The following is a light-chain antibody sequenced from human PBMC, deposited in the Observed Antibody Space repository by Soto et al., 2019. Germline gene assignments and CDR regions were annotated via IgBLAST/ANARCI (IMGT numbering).Light chain of an antibody. J-gene: IGLJ3*02. V-gene: IGLV2-14*01. CDR2: DVS. CDR1: SSDVGGYNY. CDR3: SSYRSSSTWV. Sequence: QSALTQPASVSGSPGQSITISCTGTSSDVGGYNYVSWYQQHPGKAPKLIIYDVSNRPSGVSNRFSGSKSGNTASLTISGLQAEDEADYYCSSYRSSSTWVFGGGTKLTVL.